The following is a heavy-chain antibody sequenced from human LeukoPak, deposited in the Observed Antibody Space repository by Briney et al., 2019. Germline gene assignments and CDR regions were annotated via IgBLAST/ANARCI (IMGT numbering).Heavy chain of an antibody. Sequence: PSETLSLTCTVSGGSISSYYRSWIRQPPGKGLEWIGYIYYSGSTNYNPSLKSRVTISVDTSKNQFSLKLSSVTAADTAVYYCARVSKRGFDYWGQGTLVTVSS. CDR1: GGSISSYY. J-gene: IGHJ4*02. CDR2: IYYSGST. V-gene: IGHV4-59*01. CDR3: ARVSKRGFDY.